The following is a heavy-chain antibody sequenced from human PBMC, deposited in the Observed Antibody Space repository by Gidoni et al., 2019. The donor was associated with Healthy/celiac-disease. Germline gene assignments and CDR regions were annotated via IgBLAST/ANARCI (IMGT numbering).Heavy chain of an antibody. D-gene: IGHD3-10*01. CDR1: GGSISRGGYS. Sequence: QLQLQESGSGLVKPSQTLSLTCAVSGGSISRGGYSWSWIRQPPGKGREWIGYIYHSGSTYYNPSLKSRVTISVDRSKNQFSLKLSSVTAADTAVYYCASYGSGSYWGYNWFDPWGQGTLVTVSS. CDR2: IYHSGST. J-gene: IGHJ5*02. CDR3: ASYGSGSYWGYNWFDP. V-gene: IGHV4-30-2*01.